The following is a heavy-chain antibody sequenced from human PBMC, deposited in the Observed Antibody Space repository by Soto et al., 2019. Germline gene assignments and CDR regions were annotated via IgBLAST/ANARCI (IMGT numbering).Heavy chain of an antibody. D-gene: IGHD4-17*01. J-gene: IGHJ6*02. Sequence: SETLSLTCAVSGGSISSSNWWSWVRQPPGKGLEWIGEIYHSGSTNYNPSLKSRVTISVDKSKNQFSLKLSSVTAADTAVYYCARDTSEYGDRPGMDVWGQGTTVTVSS. CDR2: IYHSGST. CDR3: ARDTSEYGDRPGMDV. V-gene: IGHV4-4*02. CDR1: GGSISSSNW.